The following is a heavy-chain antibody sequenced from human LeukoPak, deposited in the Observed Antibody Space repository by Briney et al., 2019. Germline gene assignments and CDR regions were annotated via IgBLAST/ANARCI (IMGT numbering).Heavy chain of an antibody. CDR3: ARDDCGDTCYPGGY. CDR1: GYIFTKYV. Sequence: ASVKVSCKASGYIFTKYVVHWVRQAPGQRPEWTGWIKAGNGDTKYSQNFQDRLTITRDTSASTVYMELSSLTSEDTALYYCARDDCGDTCYPGGYWGQGTLVTVSS. D-gene: IGHD2-21*01. J-gene: IGHJ4*02. V-gene: IGHV1-3*01. CDR2: IKAGNGDT.